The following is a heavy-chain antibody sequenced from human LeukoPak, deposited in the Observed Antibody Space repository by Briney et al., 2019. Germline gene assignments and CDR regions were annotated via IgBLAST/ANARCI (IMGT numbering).Heavy chain of an antibody. Sequence: SETLSLTCTVSGGSISSSSYYWGWIRQAPGKGLEWIGSIYYSGSTYYNPSLKSRVTISVDTSKNQFSLKLSSVTAADTAVYYCARISSSSWYIDYWGQGTLVTVSS. CDR1: GGSISSSSYY. V-gene: IGHV4-39*01. CDR2: IYYSGST. J-gene: IGHJ4*02. D-gene: IGHD6-13*01. CDR3: ARISSSSWYIDY.